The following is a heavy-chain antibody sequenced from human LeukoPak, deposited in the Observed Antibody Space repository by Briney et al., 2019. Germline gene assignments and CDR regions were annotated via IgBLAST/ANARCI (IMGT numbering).Heavy chain of an antibody. Sequence: GGSLRLSCAASGLTFSTYWMHWVRQAPGKGLVRVARIRPEGTTTAYADSVKGRFTISRDNAKNTLFLQMNSLSAEDTAVYYCARDLDWILFDYWGQGTLVTVSS. J-gene: IGHJ4*02. CDR2: IRPEGTTT. CDR1: GLTFSTYW. V-gene: IGHV3-74*03. D-gene: IGHD3-9*01. CDR3: ARDLDWILFDY.